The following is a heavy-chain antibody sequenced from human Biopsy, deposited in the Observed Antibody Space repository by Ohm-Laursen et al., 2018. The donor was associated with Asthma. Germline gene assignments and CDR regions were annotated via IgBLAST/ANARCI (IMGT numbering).Heavy chain of an antibody. CDR1: AYTFIGYH. D-gene: IGHD7-27*01. CDR3: ARVQKSPGDRWFDP. Sequence: SSVKVSCKASAYTFIGYHLHWVRQAPGEGLEWMGRINPNGGTTIYAQKFQGRVTMTRDTSISTAYMELSRLTSDDTAVYYCARVQKSPGDRWFDPWGQGTLVTVSS. CDR2: INPNGGTT. V-gene: IGHV1-2*06. J-gene: IGHJ5*02.